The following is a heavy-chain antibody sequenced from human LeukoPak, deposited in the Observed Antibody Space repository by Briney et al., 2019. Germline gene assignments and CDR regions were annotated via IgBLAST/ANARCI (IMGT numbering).Heavy chain of an antibody. V-gene: IGHV4-31*03. CDR3: ASIVRYCSGATCYPYYFDY. Sequence: SETLSLTCTVSGGAISSVGSYWSWIRQHPGKGLEWIAYNYYSGSTSYSPCLKSRVTISVDTSKNQFSLKLSSVTAADTAVYYCASIVRYCSGATCYPYYFDYWGQGTLVSVSS. J-gene: IGHJ4*02. CDR2: NYYSGST. D-gene: IGHD2-15*01. CDR1: GGAISSVGSY.